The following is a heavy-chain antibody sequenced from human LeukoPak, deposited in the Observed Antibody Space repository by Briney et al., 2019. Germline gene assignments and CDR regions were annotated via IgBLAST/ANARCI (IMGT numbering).Heavy chain of an antibody. J-gene: IGHJ4*02. V-gene: IGHV4-59*08. Sequence: PSETLSLTCTVSGGSISSPYWTWIRQPPGKGLEWIGYIYYGGSTDYSPSLKGRATISVDTSKNQFSLHLTSVTAADTAVYYCARQLAGLAPPGFIDSWGQGTLVTVSS. D-gene: IGHD3-3*02. CDR1: GGSISSPY. CDR2: IYYGGST. CDR3: ARQLAGLAPPGFIDS.